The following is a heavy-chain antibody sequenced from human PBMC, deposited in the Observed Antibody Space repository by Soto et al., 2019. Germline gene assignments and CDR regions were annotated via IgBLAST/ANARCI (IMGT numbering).Heavy chain of an antibody. CDR2: ISGSGGST. CDR3: AKGYREYSSSWFDY. V-gene: IGHV3-23*01. Sequence: PGGPLRLSCAASGFTFSSYAMSWVRQAPGKGLEWVSAISGSGGSTYYADSVKGRFTISRDNSKNTLYLQMNSLRAEDTAVYYCAKGYREYSSSWFDYWGQGTLVTVSS. J-gene: IGHJ4*02. D-gene: IGHD6-13*01. CDR1: GFTFSSYA.